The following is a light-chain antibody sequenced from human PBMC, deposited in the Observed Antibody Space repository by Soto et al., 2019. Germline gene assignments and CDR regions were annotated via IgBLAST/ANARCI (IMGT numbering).Light chain of an antibody. V-gene: IGKV3-20*01. J-gene: IGKJ1*01. Sequence: ESVLTLSPCTLSLSPGKRATLPCRASQSVSSSYLAWYQQKPGQAPRLLIYGASSRATGIPDRFSGSGSGTDFTLTISRLEPEDFAVYYCQQYDSSPKTFGQGTKVDI. CDR1: QSVSSSY. CDR3: QQYDSSPKT. CDR2: GAS.